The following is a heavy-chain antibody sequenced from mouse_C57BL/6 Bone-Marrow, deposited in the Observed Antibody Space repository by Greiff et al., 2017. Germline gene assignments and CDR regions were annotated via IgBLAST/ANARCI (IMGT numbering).Heavy chain of an antibody. J-gene: IGHJ1*03. Sequence: EVQLQQSGAELVRPGASVKLSCTASGFNIKDDYMNWVKQRPEQGLEWIGWIDPENGDTEYASKFQGKATITADTSSNTAYLQLSSLTSEDTAVYYCTPFWYFDVWGTGTTVTVSS. CDR1: GFNIKDDY. V-gene: IGHV14-4*01. CDR3: TPFWYFDV. CDR2: IDPENGDT.